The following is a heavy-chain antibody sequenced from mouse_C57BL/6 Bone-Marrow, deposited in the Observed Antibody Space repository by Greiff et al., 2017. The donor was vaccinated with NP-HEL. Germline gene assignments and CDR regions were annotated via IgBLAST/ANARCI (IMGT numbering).Heavy chain of an antibody. V-gene: IGHV5-4*03. J-gene: IGHJ1*03. CDR2: ISDGGSYT. D-gene: IGHD2-3*01. CDR1: GFTFSSYA. Sequence: EVKLVESGGGLVKPGGSLKLSCAASGFTFSSYAMSWVRQTPEKRLEWVATISDGGSYTYYPDNVKGRFTISRDNAKNNLYLQMSHLKSEDTAMYYGARGWSDGYYGWYFDVWGTGTTVTVSS. CDR3: ARGWSDGYYGWYFDV.